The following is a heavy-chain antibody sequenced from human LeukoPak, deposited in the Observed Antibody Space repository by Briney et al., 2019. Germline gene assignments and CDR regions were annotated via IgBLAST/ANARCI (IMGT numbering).Heavy chain of an antibody. V-gene: IGHV4-59*08. CDR1: GGSFSGYY. CDR3: ARQSPYSSSWSGWFDP. J-gene: IGHJ5*02. CDR2: IYYSGST. D-gene: IGHD6-13*01. Sequence: SETLSLTCAVYGGSFSGYYWNWIRQPPGKGLEWIGYIYYSGSTNYNPSLKSRVTISVDTSKNQFSLKLSSVTAADTAVYYCARQSPYSSSWSGWFDPWGQGTLVTVSS.